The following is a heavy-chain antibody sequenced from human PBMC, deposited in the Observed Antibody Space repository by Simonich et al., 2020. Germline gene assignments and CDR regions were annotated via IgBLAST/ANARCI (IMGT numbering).Heavy chain of an antibody. CDR1: GFTFSSYA. V-gene: IGHV3-23*01. Sequence: EVQLLESGGGLVQPGGSLRLSCAASGFTFSSYAMSWVRQAPGEGLEWVSAISGSGGSTYYADAGKGRFTISRDNSKNTLYLQMNSLRAEDTAVYYCAKRSGVSITGTFDYWGQGTLVTVSS. D-gene: IGHD1-7*01. CDR3: AKRSGVSITGTFDY. J-gene: IGHJ4*02. CDR2: ISGSGGST.